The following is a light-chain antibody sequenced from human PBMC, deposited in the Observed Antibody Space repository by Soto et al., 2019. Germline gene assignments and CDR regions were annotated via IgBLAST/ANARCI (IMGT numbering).Light chain of an antibody. J-gene: IGLJ2*01. CDR1: SSDVGSYNY. V-gene: IGLV2-14*03. Sequence: QSALTQPASVSGSPGQSITISCTGTSSDVGSYNYVSWYQQHPGKAPKLMIYDVSNRPSGVSNRFSGSKSGNTASLTISGLQAEDEADYYCSSYTSSGTPVVFGGGTKLTVL. CDR2: DVS. CDR3: SSYTSSGTPVV.